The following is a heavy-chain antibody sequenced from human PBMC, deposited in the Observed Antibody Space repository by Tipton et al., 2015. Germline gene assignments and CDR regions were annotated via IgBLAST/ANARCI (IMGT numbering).Heavy chain of an antibody. CDR2: IYYSGST. J-gene: IGHJ6*02. CDR1: GGSISSYY. CDR3: ARVHVDRYGMDV. V-gene: IGHV4-59*12. Sequence: GLVKPSETLSLTCTVSGGSISSYYWSWIRQPPGKGLEWIGYIYYSGSTNYNPSLKSRVTISVDTSKNQFSLQLNSVTPEDTAVYYCARVHVDRYGMDVWGQGTTVTVSS. D-gene: IGHD5-12*01.